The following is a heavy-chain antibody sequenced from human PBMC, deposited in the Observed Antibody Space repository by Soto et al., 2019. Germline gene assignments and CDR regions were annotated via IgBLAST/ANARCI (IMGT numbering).Heavy chain of an antibody. J-gene: IGHJ4*01. V-gene: IGHV1-18*01. Sequence: VSVKISCKASGYTLTNYGISWVIQTPGQGLFWMGWISGHNGNTLYAQNVQGRLTLTIDTSTNTAYMELMSLKIDATTMYNCAIHWQLTLCGQGTLVTVSS. CDR1: GYTLTNYG. D-gene: IGHD1-1*01. CDR2: ISGHNGNT. CDR3: AIHWQLTL.